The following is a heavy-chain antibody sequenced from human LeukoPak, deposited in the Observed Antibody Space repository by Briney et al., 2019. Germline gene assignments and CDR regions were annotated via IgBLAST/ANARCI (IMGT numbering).Heavy chain of an antibody. CDR3: ARDGVTGLANFDY. D-gene: IGHD3-9*01. Sequence: ASVKVSCKASGYTFTTYGISWVRQAPGQRLEWMGWINTKNGNTNYAQKLQGRVTMTRDTSTSTAYMELRSLRSDDTAVYYCARDGVTGLANFDYWGQGTLVAVSS. V-gene: IGHV1-18*01. CDR2: INTKNGNT. J-gene: IGHJ4*02. CDR1: GYTFTTYG.